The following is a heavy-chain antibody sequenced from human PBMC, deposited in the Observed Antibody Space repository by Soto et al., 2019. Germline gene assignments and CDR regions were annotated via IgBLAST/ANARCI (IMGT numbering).Heavy chain of an antibody. Sequence: ESLSLTCAVYIGSFSGYYWSWIRQPPGKGLEWIGEINHIGSTNYNPSLKSRVTISVDTSKNQFSLKLSSVTAADTAVYYCARGDYSNWYYYYGMDVWGQGTTVTVSS. CDR3: ARGDYSNWYYYYGMDV. J-gene: IGHJ6*02. D-gene: IGHD4-4*01. V-gene: IGHV4-34*01. CDR1: IGSFSGYY. CDR2: INHIGST.